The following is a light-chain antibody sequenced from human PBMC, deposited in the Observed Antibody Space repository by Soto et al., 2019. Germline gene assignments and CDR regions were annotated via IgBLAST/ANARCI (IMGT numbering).Light chain of an antibody. V-gene: IGKV1-5*01. CDR2: DVA. J-gene: IGKJ4*01. CDR3: PTYNSYPLT. Sequence: DIQMTQSPSTLSASVGDRVTITCRASQSIDRWLAWYQQRPGRAPKLLIYDVANLETGVPSRFSGSGSETEFTLTISSLQPDDFAIYYCPTYNSYPLTLGGGTKVDIK. CDR1: QSIDRW.